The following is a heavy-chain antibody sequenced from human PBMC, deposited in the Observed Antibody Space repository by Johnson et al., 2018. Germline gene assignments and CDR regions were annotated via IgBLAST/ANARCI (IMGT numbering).Heavy chain of an antibody. J-gene: IGHJ3*02. CDR1: GFTFSSYW. CDR3: ARERGSGAFDI. CDR2: IKQDGSEK. Sequence: VQLVQSGGGLVQPGGSLRLSCAASGFTFSSYWMSWVRQAPGKGLEWVANIKQDGSEKYYVDSVKGRFTISRDNGKNSLYLQMNSLRAEDTAVYYCARERGSGAFDIWGQGTMVTVSS. D-gene: IGHD3-16*01. V-gene: IGHV3-7*01.